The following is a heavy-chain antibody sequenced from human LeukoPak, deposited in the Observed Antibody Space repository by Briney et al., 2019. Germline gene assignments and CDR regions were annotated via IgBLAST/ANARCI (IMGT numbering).Heavy chain of an antibody. J-gene: IGHJ4*02. CDR1: GFTVSSND. V-gene: IGHV3-53*01. Sequence: GGSLRLSCAASGFTVSSNDISWVRQAPGKGLEWVSVIYSGGSTKYADSVKARFTISRDNSKNTLYLQMNSLRAEDTAVYYCARATLDNWGQGTLVTVSS. CDR3: ARATLDN. CDR2: IYSGGST.